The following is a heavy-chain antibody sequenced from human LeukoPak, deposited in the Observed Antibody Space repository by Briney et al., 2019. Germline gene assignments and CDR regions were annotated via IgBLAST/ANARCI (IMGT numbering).Heavy chain of an antibody. D-gene: IGHD1-7*01. Sequence: GESLKISCKGSGDTFNTHWIGWVRQMPGKGLEWMGIIYPGDSDTRYSPSFEGQVTISADKSSRTAYLQWSSLKASDTAMYYCARPTGTTGSWFDPWGQGTLVTVSS. J-gene: IGHJ5*02. CDR1: GDTFNTHW. CDR2: IYPGDSDT. V-gene: IGHV5-51*01. CDR3: ARPTGTTGSWFDP.